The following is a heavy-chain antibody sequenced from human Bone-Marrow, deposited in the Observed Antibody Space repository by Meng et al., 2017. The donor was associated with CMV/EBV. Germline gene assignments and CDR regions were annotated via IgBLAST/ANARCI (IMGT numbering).Heavy chain of an antibody. D-gene: IGHD3-22*01. Sequence: FAFSSDGMHWVRQAPGKGLEWVAVISYDGSNKYYADSVKGRFTISRDNSKNTLYLQMNSLRAEDTAVYYCANYESTYYYDSSGYYDYWGQGTLVTVSS. J-gene: IGHJ4*02. CDR3: ANYESTYYYDSSGYYDY. CDR1: FAFSSDG. CDR2: ISYDGSNK. V-gene: IGHV3-30*18.